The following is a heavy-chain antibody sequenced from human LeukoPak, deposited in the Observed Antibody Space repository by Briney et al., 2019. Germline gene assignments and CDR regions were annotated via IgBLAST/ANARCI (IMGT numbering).Heavy chain of an antibody. CDR1: GGSISSYY. CDR3: ARVTQGTVDY. J-gene: IGHJ4*02. D-gene: IGHD2-15*01. V-gene: IGHV4-59*01. CDR2: IYYSGST. Sequence: PSETLSLTCTVSGGSISSYYWGWIRQPPGKGLEWLGYIYYSGSTNYNPSLKSRVTISVDTSKNHFSLKLSSVTAADTAVYYCARVTQGTVDYWGQGTLVTVSS.